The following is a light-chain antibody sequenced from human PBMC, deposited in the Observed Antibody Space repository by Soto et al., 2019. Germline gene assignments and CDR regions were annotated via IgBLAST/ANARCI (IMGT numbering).Light chain of an antibody. Sequence: DIQMTQSPSTLSASVGDRVTITCRASESIDSWLAWHQQKPGRAPKLLISKASSLESGVPSRFSGSGFGTGFTLTISSLQPDDFATYYCQQYNSYRAFGQGTKVDIK. CDR1: ESIDSW. V-gene: IGKV1-5*03. CDR2: KAS. J-gene: IGKJ1*01. CDR3: QQYNSYRA.